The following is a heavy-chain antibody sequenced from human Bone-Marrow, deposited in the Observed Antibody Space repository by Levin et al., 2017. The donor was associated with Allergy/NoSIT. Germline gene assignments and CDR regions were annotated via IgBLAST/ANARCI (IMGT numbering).Heavy chain of an antibody. Sequence: PGGSLRLSCGASGFTFGSYAMNWVRQAPGKGLEWVSVVSGNAGTIYYADSVKGRFTISRDNFKNTLYLQMNSLRAEDTAVYYCAKSSAYDSSSYYFDSWGQGTPVTVSS. CDR3: AKSSAYDSSSYYFDS. V-gene: IGHV3-23*01. D-gene: IGHD3-22*01. CDR2: VSGNAGTI. J-gene: IGHJ4*02. CDR1: GFTFGSYA.